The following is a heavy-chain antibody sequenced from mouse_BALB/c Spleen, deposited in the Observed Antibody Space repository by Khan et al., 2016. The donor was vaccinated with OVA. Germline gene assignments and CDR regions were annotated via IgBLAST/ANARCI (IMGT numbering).Heavy chain of an antibody. D-gene: IGHD2-10*01. CDR3: AXQPYYHYNIMDY. CDR2: IWSDGST. V-gene: IGHV2-6-1*01. J-gene: IGHJ4*01. Sequence: VKLVESGPGLAAPSQSLSITCTISGFSLTSYGVHWVRQPPGKGLEWLVVIWSDGSTTYNSALKSRLTITKDNSQSQVFLKMNSLQTDDTAIYFCAXQPYYHYNIMDYWGQGTSVTVSS. CDR1: GFSLTSYG.